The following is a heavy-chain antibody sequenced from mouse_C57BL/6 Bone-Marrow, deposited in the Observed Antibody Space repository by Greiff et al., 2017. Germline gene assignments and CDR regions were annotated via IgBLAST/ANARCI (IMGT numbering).Heavy chain of an antibody. CDR1: GYTFTDYY. Sequence: VQLVESGAELVRPGASVKLSCQASGYTFTDYYINWVKQRPGQGLEWIARIYPGSGNTYYNEKFKGKATLTAEKSSSTAYMQLSSLTSEDSAVYFCARRGSSGTFDYWGQGTTLTVSS. CDR3: ARRGSSGTFDY. J-gene: IGHJ2*01. CDR2: IYPGSGNT. V-gene: IGHV1-76*01. D-gene: IGHD3-2*02.